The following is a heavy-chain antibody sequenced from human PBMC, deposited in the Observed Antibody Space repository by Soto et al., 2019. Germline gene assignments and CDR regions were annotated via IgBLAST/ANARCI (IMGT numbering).Heavy chain of an antibody. V-gene: IGHV1-8*01. CDR2: MNPKSGNT. CDR1: GYTFNTYD. Sequence: LVQSGAEVKKPGASVKVSCKASGYTFNTYDINWVRQASGQGLEWMGWMNPKSGNTGYPQKFQGRVTMTRNTSINTAYMELRSLRSEDTATYFCARGLFRAHYYENWFEPWGQGTLVTVSS. D-gene: IGHD3-3*01. J-gene: IGHJ5*02. CDR3: ARGLFRAHYYENWFEP.